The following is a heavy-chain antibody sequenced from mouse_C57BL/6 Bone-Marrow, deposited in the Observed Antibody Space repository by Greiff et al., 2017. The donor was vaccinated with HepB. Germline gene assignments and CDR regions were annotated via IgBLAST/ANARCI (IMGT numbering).Heavy chain of an antibody. Sequence: VQLQQSGAELVKPGASVKLSCKASGYTFTEYTIHWVKQRSGQGLEWIGWFYPGSGSIKYNEKFKDKATLTADKSSSTVYMELSRLTSEDSAVYFCARHEAHGNYVNYYAMDYWGQGTSVTVSS. V-gene: IGHV1-62-2*01. CDR2: FYPGSGSI. D-gene: IGHD2-1*01. CDR1: GYTFTEYT. CDR3: ARHEAHGNYVNYYAMDY. J-gene: IGHJ4*01.